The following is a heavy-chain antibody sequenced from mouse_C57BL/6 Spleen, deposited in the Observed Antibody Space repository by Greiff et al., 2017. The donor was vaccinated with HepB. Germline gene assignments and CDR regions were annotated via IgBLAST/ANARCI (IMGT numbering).Heavy chain of an antibody. Sequence: QVQLKQSGAELVKPGASVKISCKASGYAFSSYWMNWVKQRPGKGLEWIGQIYPGDGDTNYNGKFKGKATLTADKSSSTAYMQLSSLTSEDSAVYFCARREITTVVESWFAYWGQGTLVTVSA. V-gene: IGHV1-80*01. CDR3: ARREITTVVESWFAY. D-gene: IGHD1-1*01. J-gene: IGHJ3*01. CDR2: IYPGDGDT. CDR1: GYAFSSYW.